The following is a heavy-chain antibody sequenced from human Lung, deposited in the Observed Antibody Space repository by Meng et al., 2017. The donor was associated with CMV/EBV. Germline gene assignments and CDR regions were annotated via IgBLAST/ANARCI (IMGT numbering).Heavy chain of an antibody. Sequence: SETXSLXXTVSGDSISSSNYYWAWIRQPPGKGLEWIVSMHHSGTTYYNSSLKSRVIMSLDTSKNQFSLELNSVTAANTAVYYCTRDPHCSRASCLKFDPWGQGXLVTVSS. J-gene: IGHJ5*02. CDR3: TRDPHCSRASCLKFDP. CDR1: GDSISSSNYY. V-gene: IGHV4-39*07. D-gene: IGHD2-2*01. CDR2: MHHSGTT.